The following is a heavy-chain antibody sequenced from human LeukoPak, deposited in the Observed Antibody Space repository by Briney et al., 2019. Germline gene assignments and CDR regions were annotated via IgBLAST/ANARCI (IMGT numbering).Heavy chain of an antibody. Sequence: SETLSLTCAVSGGSISSSNWWSWVRQPPGKGLEWIGEIYHSGSTYYNPSLKSRVTISVDRSKNQFSLKLSSVTAADTAVYYCARGAPRYSIYNWFDPWGQGTLVTVSS. J-gene: IGHJ5*02. V-gene: IGHV4-4*02. CDR1: GGSISSSNW. CDR3: ARGAPRYSIYNWFDP. CDR2: IYHSGST. D-gene: IGHD6-13*01.